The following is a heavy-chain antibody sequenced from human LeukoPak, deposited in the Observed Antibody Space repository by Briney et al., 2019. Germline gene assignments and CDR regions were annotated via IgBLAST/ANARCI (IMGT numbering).Heavy chain of an antibody. CDR3: ARDVSHGLDI. CDR1: GYKFTDDY. J-gene: IGHJ3*02. V-gene: IGHV1-2*02. D-gene: IGHD2-8*01. CDR2: INPDSGFT. Sequence: ASVKVSCKASGYKFTDDYMHWVRQAPGQGLEFMGWINPDSGFTNCAQKFKGRVTMTRDTSISTAYLEVRSLTSDDTAVYYCARDVSHGLDIWGQGTVVTVSS.